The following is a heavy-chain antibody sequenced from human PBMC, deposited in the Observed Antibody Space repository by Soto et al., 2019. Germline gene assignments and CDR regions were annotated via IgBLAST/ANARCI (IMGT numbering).Heavy chain of an antibody. V-gene: IGHV3-74*01. Sequence: EVQLVESGGGLVQPGGSLRLSCADSGFSFSSYWMHWVRQGPGKGLVWVARINTDGSSTNYADSVKGRVTISRDNAKNTLYLQMNSLRAEDTAVYYCARSPGGYYIDWGQGTMVTVSS. CDR2: INTDGSST. CDR1: GFSFSSYW. D-gene: IGHD3-9*01. CDR3: ARSPGGYYID. J-gene: IGHJ3*01.